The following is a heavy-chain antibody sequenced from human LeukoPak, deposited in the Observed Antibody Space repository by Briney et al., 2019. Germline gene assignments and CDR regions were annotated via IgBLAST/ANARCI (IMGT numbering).Heavy chain of an antibody. D-gene: IGHD4-17*01. CDR3: ARDRLVMTTATFDY. J-gene: IGHJ4*02. Sequence: GGSLRLSCAASGFTFSGYWMSWVRQAPGKGLEWVSSISSSSSYIYYADSVKGRFTISRDNAKNSLYLQMNSLRAEDTAVYYCARDRLVMTTATFDYWGQGTLVTVSS. CDR1: GFTFSGYW. CDR2: ISSSSSYI. V-gene: IGHV3-21*01.